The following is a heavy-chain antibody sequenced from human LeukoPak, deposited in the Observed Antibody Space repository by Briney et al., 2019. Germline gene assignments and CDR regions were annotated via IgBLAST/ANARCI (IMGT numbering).Heavy chain of an antibody. CDR2: IYHSGST. D-gene: IGHD3-3*01. Sequence: SETLSLTCAVSGYSISSGYYWGWIRPPPGKGLEWIGSIYHSGSTYYNPSLKSRVTISVDTSKNQFSLKLSSVTAADTAVYYCARHLSIFGVVITIDAFDIWGQGTMVTVSS. CDR1: GYSISSGYY. V-gene: IGHV4-38-2*01. CDR3: ARHLSIFGVVITIDAFDI. J-gene: IGHJ3*02.